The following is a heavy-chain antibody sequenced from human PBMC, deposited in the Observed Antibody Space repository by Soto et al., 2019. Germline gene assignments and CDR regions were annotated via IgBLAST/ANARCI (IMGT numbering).Heavy chain of an antibody. CDR1: GGSFSGYY. D-gene: IGHD3-3*01. V-gene: IGHV4-34*01. J-gene: IGHJ5*02. Sequence: SETLSLTCAVYGGSFSGYYWSWIRQPPGKGLEWIGEINHSGSTNYNPSLKSRVTISVDTSKNQFSLKLSSVTAADTAVYYCARGGPPGRFIWSGYTSWFDPWGQGTLVTVSS. CDR2: INHSGST. CDR3: ARGGPPGRFIWSGYTSWFDP.